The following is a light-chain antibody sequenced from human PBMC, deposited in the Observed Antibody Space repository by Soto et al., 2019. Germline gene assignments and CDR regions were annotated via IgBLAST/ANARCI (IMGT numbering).Light chain of an antibody. CDR2: DVT. CDR3: CSFAGSFYV. V-gene: IGLV2-11*01. J-gene: IGLJ1*01. CDR1: SSDVGGYNY. Sequence: QSVLTQPRSVSGSPGQSVTISCTGTSSDVGGYNYVSWYQHHPGKAPKLMIYDVTKRPSGVRDRFSASKSGNTASLTISGLQAEDEADYFCCSFAGSFYVFGTGTKVTVL.